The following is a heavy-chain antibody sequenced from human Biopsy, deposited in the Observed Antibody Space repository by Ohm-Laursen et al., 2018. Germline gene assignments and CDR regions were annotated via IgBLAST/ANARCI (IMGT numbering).Heavy chain of an antibody. J-gene: IGHJ4*02. CDR3: ARQEFATSPLDY. D-gene: IGHD3-10*01. CDR1: GGSISRSSYY. CDR2: IYYSGST. Sequence: SETLSLICTVTGGSISRSSYYWDWIRQPPGKGLERIGSIYYSGSTYYNPSLKSRVTISADRSKNQISLKLTSVTAADTAMYYCARQEFATSPLDYWGQGSLVTVSS. V-gene: IGHV4-39*01.